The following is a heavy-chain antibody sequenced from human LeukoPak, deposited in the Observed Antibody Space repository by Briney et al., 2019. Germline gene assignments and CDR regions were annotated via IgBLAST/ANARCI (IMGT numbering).Heavy chain of an antibody. V-gene: IGHV3-30*02. CDR3: AKDYMPFGTDYYYYYMDV. D-gene: IGHD2-2*01. CDR2: IRYDGSNK. J-gene: IGHJ6*03. Sequence: GGSLRLSCAASGFTFRGYGMHWVRQAPGKGLEWVAFIRYDGSNKYYVDSVKGRFTISRDNSKNTLYLQMNSLRAEDTGVYYCAKDYMPFGTDYYYYYMDVWGKGTTVTVSS. CDR1: GFTFRGYG.